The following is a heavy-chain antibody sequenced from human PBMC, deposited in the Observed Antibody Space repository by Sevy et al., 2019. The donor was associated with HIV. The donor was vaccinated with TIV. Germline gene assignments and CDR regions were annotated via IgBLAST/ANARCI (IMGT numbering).Heavy chain of an antibody. CDR3: ARTVVGATEYFDY. Sequence: ASVKVSCKASGFIFTSYGISWVRQAPGQGLEWMGWISAYNGNTNYAQRLQGRVTMTTDTSTSTAYMELRSLRSDDTAVYYCARTVVGATEYFDYWGQGTLVTVSS. D-gene: IGHD1-26*01. CDR2: ISAYNGNT. J-gene: IGHJ4*02. CDR1: GFIFTSYG. V-gene: IGHV1-18*01.